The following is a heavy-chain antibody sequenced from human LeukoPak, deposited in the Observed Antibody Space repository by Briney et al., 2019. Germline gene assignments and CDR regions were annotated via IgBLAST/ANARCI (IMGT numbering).Heavy chain of an antibody. CDR3: ARDKYGENNWFDP. V-gene: IGHV4-59*01. CDR2: IYYSGST. CDR1: GGSISSYY. Sequence: SETLSLTCTVSGGSISSYYWSWIRQPPGKGLEWIGYIYYSGSTNYNPSLKSRVTISVDTSKNQLSLKLSSVTAADTAVYYCARDKYGENNWFDPWGQGTLVTVSS. D-gene: IGHD4-17*01. J-gene: IGHJ5*02.